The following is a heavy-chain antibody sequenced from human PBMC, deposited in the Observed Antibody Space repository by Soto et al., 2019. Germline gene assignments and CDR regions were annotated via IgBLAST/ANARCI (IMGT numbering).Heavy chain of an antibody. CDR3: AKDRNRGFDP. V-gene: IGHV3-30*18. J-gene: IGHJ5*02. D-gene: IGHD4-4*01. Sequence: GGSLRLSCAASGFTFSSYGMHWVRQAPGKGLEWVAVISYDGSNKYYADSVKGRFTISRDNSKNTLYLQMNSLRAEDTDVYYCAKDRNRGFDPWGQGTLVTVSS. CDR1: GFTFSSYG. CDR2: ISYDGSNK.